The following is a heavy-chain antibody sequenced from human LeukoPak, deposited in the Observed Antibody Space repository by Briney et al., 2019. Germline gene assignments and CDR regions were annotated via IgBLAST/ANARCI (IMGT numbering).Heavy chain of an antibody. D-gene: IGHD6-19*01. CDR2: ISSSGSYI. Sequence: GGSLRLSCAASGFTFSSYSMNWVRQAPGKGLEWVSFISSSGSYIYYADSVKGRFTISRDSAKNSLYLQMNSLRAEDTAVYYCAREDSGSDAFDIWGQGTMVTVSS. CDR3: AREDSGSDAFDI. V-gene: IGHV3-21*01. J-gene: IGHJ3*02. CDR1: GFTFSSYS.